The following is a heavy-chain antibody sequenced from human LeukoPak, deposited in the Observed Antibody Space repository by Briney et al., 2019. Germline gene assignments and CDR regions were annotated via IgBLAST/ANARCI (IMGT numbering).Heavy chain of an antibody. D-gene: IGHD3-22*01. V-gene: IGHV1-2*02. CDR2: INPNSGGT. CDR1: GYTFTGYY. J-gene: IGHJ1*01. Sequence: GASVKVSCKASGYTFTGYYMHWVRQAPGQGLEWMGWINPNSGGTNYAQKFQGRVTMTRDTSISTAYMELSRLTSDDTAVYYCAKEVHYYDSSDYXPLGXWXXXTLITVS. CDR3: AKEVHYYDSSDYXPLGX.